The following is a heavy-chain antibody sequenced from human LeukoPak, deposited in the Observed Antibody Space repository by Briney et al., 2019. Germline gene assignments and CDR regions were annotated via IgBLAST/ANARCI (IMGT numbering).Heavy chain of an antibody. V-gene: IGHV4-59*01. CDR1: VGSISSYY. CDR3: ARGTCSNGVCYRYGEGFDY. Sequence: SETLSLTRAVSVGSISSYYWSWIRQPPGKGLEWIGYISFSGSNDYNPSLNRRVTISVDTFKNQFSLKLTSVTAADTAVYYCARGTCSNGVCYRYGEGFDYWGQGTLVTVSS. J-gene: IGHJ4*02. CDR2: ISFSGSN. D-gene: IGHD2-8*01.